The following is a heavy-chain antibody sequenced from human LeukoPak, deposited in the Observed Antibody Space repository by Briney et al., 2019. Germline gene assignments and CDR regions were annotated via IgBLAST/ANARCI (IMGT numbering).Heavy chain of an antibody. CDR3: AKGSNLGPSGYYLHYFDY. D-gene: IGHD3-22*01. CDR2: MSGSGST. J-gene: IGHJ4*02. CDR1: GFTLTTYA. Sequence: GGSLRLSCSASGFTLTTYAMSWVRQAPGRGLEWVSGMSGSGSTHYADSVKGRFTISRDISKNTVYLQMNSLRAEDTAVYYCAKGSNLGPSGYYLHYFDYWGQRILATVSS. V-gene: IGHV3-23*01.